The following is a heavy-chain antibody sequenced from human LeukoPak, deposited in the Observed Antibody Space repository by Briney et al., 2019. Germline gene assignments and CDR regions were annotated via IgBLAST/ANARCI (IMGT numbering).Heavy chain of an antibody. V-gene: IGHV1-69*13. CDR2: IIPIFGTA. Sequence: SVKVSCTASGGTFSSYAISWVRQAPGQGLEWMGGIIPIFGTANYAQKFQGRVTITADESTSTAYMELSSLRSEDTAMYYCAREKYYYYGSGSFSYFDYWGQGTLVTVSS. CDR3: AREKYYYYGSGSFSYFDY. D-gene: IGHD3-10*01. CDR1: GGTFSSYA. J-gene: IGHJ4*02.